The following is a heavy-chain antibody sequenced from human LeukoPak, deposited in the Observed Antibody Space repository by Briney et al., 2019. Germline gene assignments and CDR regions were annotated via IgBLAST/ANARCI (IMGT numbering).Heavy chain of an antibody. V-gene: IGHV3-21*01. Sequence: GGSLRLSCAASGFTFSRYSMNWVRQAPGKGLEWVSFISSTSTYIYYAGSVKGRFTISRDNAKNSLFLQMNSLRAEDTAVYYCARGDILTGFYYFDYWGQGTLVTVSS. D-gene: IGHD3-9*01. J-gene: IGHJ4*02. CDR2: ISSTSTYI. CDR1: GFTFSRYS. CDR3: ARGDILTGFYYFDY.